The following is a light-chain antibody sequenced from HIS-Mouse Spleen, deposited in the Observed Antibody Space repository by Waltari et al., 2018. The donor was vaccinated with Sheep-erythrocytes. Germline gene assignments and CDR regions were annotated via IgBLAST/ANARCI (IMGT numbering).Light chain of an antibody. CDR1: SSDGGSYNL. Sequence: QSALTQPRSVSGSPGQSVTISCTGTSSDGGSYNLVSWYQQHPGKAPKLMIYEGSKRPSGVSNRFSGSKSGNTASLTISGLQAEDEADYYCCSYAGSSTPWVFGGGTKLTVL. V-gene: IGLV2-23*01. CDR2: EGS. J-gene: IGLJ3*02. CDR3: CSYAGSSTPWV.